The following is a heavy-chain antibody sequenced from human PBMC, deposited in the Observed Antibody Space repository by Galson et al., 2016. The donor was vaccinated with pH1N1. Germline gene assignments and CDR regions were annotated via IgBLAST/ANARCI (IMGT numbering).Heavy chain of an antibody. J-gene: IGHJ6*03. Sequence: SLRLSCAASGFTFSSYSMNWVRQAPGKGLEWVSYISSSSSTIYYADSVKGRFTISRDNAKNSLYLQMNSLRDEDTAVYYCARDQGGYGSGSFPAYYYYMDVWGKGTTVTVSS. CDR2: ISSSSSTI. CDR3: ARDQGGYGSGSFPAYYYYMDV. D-gene: IGHD3-10*01. V-gene: IGHV3-48*02. CDR1: GFTFSSYS.